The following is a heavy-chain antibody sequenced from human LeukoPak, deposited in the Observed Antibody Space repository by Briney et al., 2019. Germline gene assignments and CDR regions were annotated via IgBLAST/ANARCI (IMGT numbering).Heavy chain of an antibody. CDR1: GYTFTSFG. Sequence: ASVKVSCKASGYTFTSFGISWVRQDPGQGLEWMGWISVKNGNTNYAQKIQGRVTMTTDTSTSTAYMELRSLRSDDTAVHYCARDMVVVVAARPDYYGMDVWGQGTTVTVSS. J-gene: IGHJ6*02. CDR2: ISVKNGNT. D-gene: IGHD2-15*01. CDR3: ARDMVVVVAARPDYYGMDV. V-gene: IGHV1-18*01.